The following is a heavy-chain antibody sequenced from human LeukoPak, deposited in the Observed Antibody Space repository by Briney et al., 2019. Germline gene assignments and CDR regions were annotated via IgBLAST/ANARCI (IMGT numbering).Heavy chain of an antibody. CDR3: ARDKREFQVLFRKYYDSMDV. D-gene: IGHD3-10*01. V-gene: IGHV3-30*04. CDR1: GFTFSRHP. CDR2: IVYDGSEK. J-gene: IGHJ6*03. Sequence: GGSLRLSCAASGFTFSRHPMHWVRQAPGKGLEWVAVIVYDGSEKYYKESVKGRFTISRDNSKNTLYLQMDSLRPEDTAVYYCARDKREFQVLFRKYYDSMDVWGKGTTVIVSS.